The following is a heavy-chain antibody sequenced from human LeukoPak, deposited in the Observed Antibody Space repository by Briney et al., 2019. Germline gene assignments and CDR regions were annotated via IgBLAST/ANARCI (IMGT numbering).Heavy chain of an antibody. CDR3: AKVSYSSGYYPLDY. CDR2: ISGGAGST. CDR1: GFTFNDYA. D-gene: IGHD6-19*01. V-gene: IGHV3-43*02. J-gene: IGHJ4*02. Sequence: PGGSLRLSCAASGFTFNDYAVHWVRQAPGKGLEWVSLISGGAGSTSYADSVKGRFTISRDNTKNSLYLQMNSLRTEDTALYYCAKVSYSSGYYPLDYWGQGTLVTVSS.